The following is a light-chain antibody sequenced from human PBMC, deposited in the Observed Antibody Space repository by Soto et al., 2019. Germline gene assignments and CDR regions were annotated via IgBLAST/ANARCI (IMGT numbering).Light chain of an antibody. V-gene: IGKV3-20*01. CDR3: HQYNSWPRGT. Sequence: EIVLTQSPGILSLSPGERATLSCRASQSVSSNYLAWYQQKPGQAPRLLIYGASSRATGIPDRFSGSGSGTDFTLTIGRLEPEDFAVYYCHQYNSWPRGTFGPGTKVEIK. CDR1: QSVSSNY. CDR2: GAS. J-gene: IGKJ3*01.